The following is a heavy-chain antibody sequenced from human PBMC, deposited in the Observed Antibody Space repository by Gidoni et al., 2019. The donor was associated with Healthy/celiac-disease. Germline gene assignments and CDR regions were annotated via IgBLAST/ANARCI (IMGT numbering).Heavy chain of an antibody. Sequence: QVQLVESGGGVVQPGRSLRLSWAASGFNFSSYGMHWVRQAPGKGLEWVAVIWYDGSNKYYADSVKGRFTISRDNSKNTLYLQMNSLRAEDTAVYYCARDGRQQLDPFDYWGQGTLVTVSS. CDR1: GFNFSSYG. CDR3: ARDGRQQLDPFDY. CDR2: IWYDGSNK. D-gene: IGHD6-13*01. J-gene: IGHJ4*02. V-gene: IGHV3-33*01.